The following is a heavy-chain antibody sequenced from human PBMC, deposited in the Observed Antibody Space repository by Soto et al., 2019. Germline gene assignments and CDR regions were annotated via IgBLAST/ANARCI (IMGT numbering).Heavy chain of an antibody. Sequence: SLRLSCAASGFTFDDYAMHWVRQAPGKGLEWVSGISWNSGSIGYADSVKGRFTISRDNAKNSLYLQMNSLRAEDTALYYCAKWDSPYYYDSSGYRSGLSGAFDIWGQGTMVTVSS. J-gene: IGHJ3*02. D-gene: IGHD3-22*01. CDR3: AKWDSPYYYDSSGYRSGLSGAFDI. V-gene: IGHV3-9*01. CDR2: ISWNSGSI. CDR1: GFTFDDYA.